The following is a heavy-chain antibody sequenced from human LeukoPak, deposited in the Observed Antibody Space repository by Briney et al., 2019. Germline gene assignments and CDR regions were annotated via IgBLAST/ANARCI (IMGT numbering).Heavy chain of an antibody. Sequence: SETLSLTCTVSGGSISSSSYYWGWIRQPPGKGLEWIGSIYYSGSTYYNPSLKSRVTISVDTSKNQFSLKLSSVTAADTAVYYCAGTVYDFHYYYYMDVWGKGTTVTVSS. J-gene: IGHJ6*03. CDR1: GGSISSSSYY. CDR3: AGTVYDFHYYYYMDV. D-gene: IGHD3-3*01. V-gene: IGHV4-39*01. CDR2: IYYSGST.